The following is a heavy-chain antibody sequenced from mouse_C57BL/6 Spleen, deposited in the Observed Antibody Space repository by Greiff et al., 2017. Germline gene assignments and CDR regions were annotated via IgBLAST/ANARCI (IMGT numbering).Heavy chain of an antibody. D-gene: IGHD1-1*01. V-gene: IGHV14-3*01. J-gene: IGHJ1*03. CDR1: GFNIKNTY. CDR3: AGATVVAHWYFDV. CDR2: IDPANGNT. Sequence: VQLQQSVAELVRPGASVKLSCTASGFNIKNTYMHWVKQRPEQGLEWIGRIDPANGNTKYAPKFQGKATITADPSSNTAYLQLSSLTSEDTAIYYCAGATVVAHWYFDVWGTGTTVTVSS.